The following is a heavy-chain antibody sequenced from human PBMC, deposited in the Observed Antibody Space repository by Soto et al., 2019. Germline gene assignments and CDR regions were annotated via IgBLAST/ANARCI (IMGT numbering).Heavy chain of an antibody. Sequence: PVGSLRLSCAASGFTFSDHYMDWVRQAPGKGLEWVGRTRNKANSFTTEYAASVKGRFTIFRDDSKNSLYLQMSSLKTEDTAVYYCARELMTTITYFDYWGQGTLVTVSS. V-gene: IGHV3-72*01. D-gene: IGHD4-4*01. J-gene: IGHJ4*02. CDR3: ARELMTTITYFDY. CDR1: GFTFSDHY. CDR2: TRNKANSFTT.